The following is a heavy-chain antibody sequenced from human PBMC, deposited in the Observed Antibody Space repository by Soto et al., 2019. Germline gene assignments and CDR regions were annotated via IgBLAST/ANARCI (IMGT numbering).Heavy chain of an antibody. J-gene: IGHJ3*02. CDR1: GGSISSYY. CDR3: GRGDYANAFDI. Sequence: SETLSLTCTVSGGSISSYYWSWIRQPPGKGLEWIGYIYYSGSTNYNPSLKSRVTISVDTSKNQISLKMSSVTAADTAVYYCGRGDYANAFDIWGQGTMVTVSS. CDR2: IYYSGST. V-gene: IGHV4-59*08. D-gene: IGHD4-17*01.